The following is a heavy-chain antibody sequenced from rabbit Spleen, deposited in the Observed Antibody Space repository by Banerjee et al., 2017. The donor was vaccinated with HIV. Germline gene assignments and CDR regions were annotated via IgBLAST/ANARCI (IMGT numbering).Heavy chain of an antibody. J-gene: IGHJ6*01. CDR1: GVSFSFNSY. Sequence: QSLEESGGDLVKPGASLTLTCTASGVSFSFNSYMCWVRQTPGKGLEWIACIDIGSSGFTYFASWAKGRFTISKTSSTTVTLQVTRLTAADTATYFCARDTGTSFSTYGMDLWGPGTLVTVS. CDR2: IDIGSSGFT. CDR3: ARDTGTSFSTYGMDL. V-gene: IGHV1S40*01. D-gene: IGHD8-1*01.